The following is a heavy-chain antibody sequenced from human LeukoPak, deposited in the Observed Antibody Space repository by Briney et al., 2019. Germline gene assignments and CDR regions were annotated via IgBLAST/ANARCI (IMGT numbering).Heavy chain of an antibody. CDR3: ARDVYGDRDY. J-gene: IGHJ4*02. CDR2: ISSSGSTI. CDR1: GFTFSHYY. V-gene: IGHV3-11*04. D-gene: IGHD4-17*01. Sequence: GGSLTLTFAACGFTFSHYYMNWLRPPAGKGREGVSYISSSGSTIYYADSVKGRFTISRDNAKNSLYLQMNSLRAEDTAVYYCARDVYGDRDYWGQGTLVTVSS.